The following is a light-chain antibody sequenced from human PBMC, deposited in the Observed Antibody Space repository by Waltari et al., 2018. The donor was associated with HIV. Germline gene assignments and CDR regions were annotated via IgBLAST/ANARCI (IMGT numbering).Light chain of an antibody. CDR1: SLNVDENY. CDR2: END. V-gene: IGLV1-51*02. Sequence: QSVLTQPPSVSASPGQKVTLPCPGSSLNVDENYVPLYQHPPGTAPKLLIYENDRRPSGIPDRFSGSRSGTSATLGITGLQTGDEGDYYCGTWDTSLSAGVFGTGTKVTVL. CDR3: GTWDTSLSAGV. J-gene: IGLJ1*01.